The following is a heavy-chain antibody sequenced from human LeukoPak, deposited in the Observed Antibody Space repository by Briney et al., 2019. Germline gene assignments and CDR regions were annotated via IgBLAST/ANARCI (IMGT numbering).Heavy chain of an antibody. CDR3: ARGRRGYSYGYISGPFDY. CDR2: IYYSGST. Sequence: SETLSLTCTVSGGSISSSSYYWGWIRQPPGKGLEWIGSIYYSGSTNYNPSLKSRVTISVDTSKNQFSLKLSSVTAADTAVYYCARGRRGYSYGYISGPFDYWGQGTLVTVSS. V-gene: IGHV4-39*07. CDR1: GGSISSSSYY. J-gene: IGHJ4*02. D-gene: IGHD5-18*01.